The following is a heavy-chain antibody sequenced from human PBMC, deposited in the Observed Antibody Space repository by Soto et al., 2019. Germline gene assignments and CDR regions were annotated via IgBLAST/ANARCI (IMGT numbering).Heavy chain of an antibody. CDR1: GFTFSDYY. CDR2: ISGTSYYT. D-gene: IGHD1-26*01. Sequence: QVQLVESGGALVEPGGSLRLSCAASGFTFSDYYMTWIRQSQWKGLEWVSYISGTSYYTNYADSVKGRFIISRDNAKNSLYLQMNNLRAEDTSVYFCARARSSGRDDAFDIWGQWTVITGSS. J-gene: IGHJ3*02. V-gene: IGHV3-11*05. CDR3: ARARSSGRDDAFDI.